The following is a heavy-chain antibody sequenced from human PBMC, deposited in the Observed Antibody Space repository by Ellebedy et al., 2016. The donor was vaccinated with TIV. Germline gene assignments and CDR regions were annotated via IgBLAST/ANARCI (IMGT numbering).Heavy chain of an antibody. CDR3: AREGIVGATKSADYYYYGMDV. J-gene: IGHJ6*02. D-gene: IGHD1-26*01. V-gene: IGHV1-18*01. CDR2: ISAYNGNT. CDR1: GYTFTSYG. Sequence: ASVKVSCKASGYTFTSYGISWVRQAPGQGLEWMGWISAYNGNTNYAQKLQGRVTMTTDTSTSTAYMELRSLRSDDTAVYYCAREGIVGATKSADYYYYGMDVWGQGTTVTVSS.